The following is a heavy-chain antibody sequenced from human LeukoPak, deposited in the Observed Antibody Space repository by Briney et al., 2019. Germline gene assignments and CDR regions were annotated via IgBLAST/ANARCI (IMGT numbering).Heavy chain of an antibody. CDR2: GDYSGGT. Sequence: PSETLSLTCTVSGDSLTSVTDYWAWIRHPPGKGLEWIASGDYSGGTYYNPSLESRVAISADMSKNQISLRLTSVTAADTAVYYCARQEWDSDAWYYFDFWGQGTLVTVSS. V-gene: IGHV4-39*01. D-gene: IGHD1-26*01. CDR1: GDSLTSVTDY. J-gene: IGHJ4*02. CDR3: ARQEWDSDAWYYFDF.